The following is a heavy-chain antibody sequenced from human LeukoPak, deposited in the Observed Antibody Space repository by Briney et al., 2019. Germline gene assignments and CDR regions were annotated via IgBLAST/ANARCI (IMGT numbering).Heavy chain of an antibody. Sequence: QPGESLRLSCAASGFTFRSYWMHWVRQAPGKGLVWVSRVNSDGSRTNYADSVKGRFTISRDNSKNTLYLQMNSLRAEDTAVYYCAKATSTWLAFQHWGQGTLVTVSS. CDR3: AKATSTWLAFQH. J-gene: IGHJ1*01. D-gene: IGHD3-9*01. CDR2: VNSDGSRT. CDR1: GFTFRSYW. V-gene: IGHV3-74*01.